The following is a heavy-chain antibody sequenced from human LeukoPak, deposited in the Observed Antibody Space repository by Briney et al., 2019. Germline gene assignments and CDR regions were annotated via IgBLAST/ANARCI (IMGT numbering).Heavy chain of an antibody. Sequence: GGSLRLSCAASGFNFSSYAMHWVRQAPGKGLEYVSAISSNGGSTYYANSVKGRFTISRDNSKNTLYLQMGSLRAEDMAVYYCARAGGYYYDSSGYNFDYWGQGTLVTVSS. J-gene: IGHJ4*02. D-gene: IGHD3-22*01. CDR2: ISSNGGST. CDR3: ARAGGYYYDSSGYNFDY. V-gene: IGHV3-64*01. CDR1: GFNFSSYA.